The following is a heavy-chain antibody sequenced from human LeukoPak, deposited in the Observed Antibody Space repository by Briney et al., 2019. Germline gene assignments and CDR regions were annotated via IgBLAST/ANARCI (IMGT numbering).Heavy chain of an antibody. D-gene: IGHD2-2*03. Sequence: GGSLRLSCAASGFTFSSYSMNWVRQAPGKGLEWVSAISGSGGSTYYADSVKGRFTISRDNSKNTLYLQMNSLRAEDTAVYYCANLDIVVVPAAPPFDYWGQGTLVTVSS. CDR2: ISGSGGST. V-gene: IGHV3-23*01. J-gene: IGHJ4*02. CDR1: GFTFSSYS. CDR3: ANLDIVVVPAAPPFDY.